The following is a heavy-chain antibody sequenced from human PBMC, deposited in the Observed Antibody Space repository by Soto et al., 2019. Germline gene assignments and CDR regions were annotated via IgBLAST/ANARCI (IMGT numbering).Heavy chain of an antibody. Sequence: GSLRLSCAASGFTFSSYAMSWVRQAPGKGLEWVSAISGSGGSTYYADSVKGRFTISRDNSKNTLYLQMNSLRAEDTAVYYCAKTEGNYDFWSGYPDYYYYGMDVWGQGTTVTVSS. CDR3: AKTEGNYDFWSGYPDYYYYGMDV. CDR1: GFTFSSYA. D-gene: IGHD3-3*01. J-gene: IGHJ6*02. CDR2: ISGSGGST. V-gene: IGHV3-23*01.